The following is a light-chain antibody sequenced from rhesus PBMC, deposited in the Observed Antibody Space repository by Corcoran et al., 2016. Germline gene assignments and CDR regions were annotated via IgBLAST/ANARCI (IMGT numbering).Light chain of an antibody. CDR1: QTISSY. J-gene: IGKJ1*01. CDR3: QQHNSPPRT. CDR2: GAS. Sequence: DIQMTQSPSSLSASVGDRVTITCRASQTISSYLAWYQQKPGKVPKLLIYGASRLESGVPSRFSGGGSGTAFSLTISSLQPEDFAVYYCQQHNSPPRTFGQGTKVEI. V-gene: IGKV1-44*02.